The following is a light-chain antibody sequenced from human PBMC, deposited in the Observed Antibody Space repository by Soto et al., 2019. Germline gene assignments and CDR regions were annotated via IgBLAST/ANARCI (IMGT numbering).Light chain of an antibody. V-gene: IGLV4-60*03. CDR1: SGHSSYI. CDR2: LEGSGSY. J-gene: IGLJ2*01. Sequence: QSVLTQSSSASASLGSSVKLTCTLSSGHSSYIIAWHQQQPGKAPRYLMKLEGSGSYNKGSGVPDRFSGSSSVADRYLTISNIQSEDEADYYCESSDSHPHVVFGGGPKLTVL. CDR3: ESSDSHPHVV.